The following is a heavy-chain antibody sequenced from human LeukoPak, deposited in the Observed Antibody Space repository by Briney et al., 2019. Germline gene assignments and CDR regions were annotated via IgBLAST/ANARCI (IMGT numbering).Heavy chain of an antibody. Sequence: SETLSLTCSVSGGSISSGDYYWTWIRQPPGKGLEWIGYIYYSGSTYYNPSLKSRVIISVDTSKNQFSLKLSSVTAADTAVYFSARVHCSSTSCYRFDPWGQGTLVTVSS. J-gene: IGHJ5*02. V-gene: IGHV4-30-4*08. CDR2: IYYSGST. CDR1: GGSISSGDYY. D-gene: IGHD2-2*01. CDR3: ARVHCSSTSCYRFDP.